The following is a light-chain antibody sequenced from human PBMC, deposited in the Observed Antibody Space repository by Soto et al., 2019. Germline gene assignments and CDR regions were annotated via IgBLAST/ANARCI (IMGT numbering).Light chain of an antibody. CDR2: DAS. Sequence: EIVLTQSPTTLSLSTGERATLSCRASQSVSIYLAWCQQKPGQAPRLLIFDASNRATGIPARFSGSGSGTDFTLTISSLEPEDFAVYYCQQRNNWPPEITFGQGTRLEIK. CDR3: QQRNNWPPEIT. J-gene: IGKJ5*01. CDR1: QSVSIY. V-gene: IGKV3-11*01.